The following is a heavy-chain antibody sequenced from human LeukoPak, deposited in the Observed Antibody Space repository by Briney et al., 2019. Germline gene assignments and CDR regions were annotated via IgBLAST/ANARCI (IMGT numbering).Heavy chain of an antibody. J-gene: IGHJ6*03. CDR1: DGSSSGYY. CDR2: INHSGST. Sequence: LETLSLACAVFDGSSSGYYWTWIRQPPGKRLEWIGEINHSGSTNYSPSLKSRVTISVDTSKDQFSLKLSSVTAADTAVYYCARVILSYYYMDVWGKGTTVTVSS. D-gene: IGHD5/OR15-5a*01. CDR3: ARVILSYYYMDV. V-gene: IGHV4-34*01.